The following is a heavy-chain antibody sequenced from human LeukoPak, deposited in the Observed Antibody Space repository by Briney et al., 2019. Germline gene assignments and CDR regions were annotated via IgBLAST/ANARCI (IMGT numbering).Heavy chain of an antibody. CDR2: INPNSGGT. D-gene: IGHD6-13*01. CDR1: GYTFTGYY. Sequence: GASVKVSCKASGYTFTGYYMHWVRQAPGQGLEWMGWINPNSGGTNYAQKFQGRVTMTRDTSISTAYMELSRLRSDDTAVYYCARAGIRPTTPIAAAGTWRVFDYWGQGTLVTVSS. J-gene: IGHJ4*02. V-gene: IGHV1-2*02. CDR3: ARAGIRPTTPIAAAGTWRVFDY.